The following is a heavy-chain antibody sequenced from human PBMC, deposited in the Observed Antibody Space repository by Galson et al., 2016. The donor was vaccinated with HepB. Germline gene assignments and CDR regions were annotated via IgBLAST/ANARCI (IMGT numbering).Heavy chain of an antibody. J-gene: IGHJ6*02. Sequence: SLRLSCAASGFTFGSYSMNWVRQAPGKGLEWVSSISSSSSYIYYADSVKGRFTISRNNAKNSLYLQMNSLRAEDTAVYYCAREPTPPLRFYYYYGMDVWGQGTTVTVSS. D-gene: IGHD3-16*01. CDR2: ISSSSSYI. CDR1: GFTFGSYS. CDR3: AREPTPPLRFYYYYGMDV. V-gene: IGHV3-21*01.